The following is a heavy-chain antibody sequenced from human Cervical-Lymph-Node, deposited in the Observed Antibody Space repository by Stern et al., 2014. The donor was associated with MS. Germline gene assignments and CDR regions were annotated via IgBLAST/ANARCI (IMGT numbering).Heavy chain of an antibody. D-gene: IGHD6-13*01. CDR1: GGSISSGSYY. CDR2: IYTSGST. Sequence: QVQLQESGPGLVKPSQTLSLTCTVSGGSISSGSYYWSWIRQPAGKGLEWIGRIYTSGSTNYNPSLKSRVTISVDTSKNQLSLKLSLLPAADTAVYYCARSALSSGIAAAGTEGIDYWGQGTLVTVSS. V-gene: IGHV4-61*02. CDR3: ARSALSSGIAAAGTEGIDY. J-gene: IGHJ4*02.